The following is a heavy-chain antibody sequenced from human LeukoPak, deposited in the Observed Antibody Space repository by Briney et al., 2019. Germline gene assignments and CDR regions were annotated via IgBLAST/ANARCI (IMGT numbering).Heavy chain of an antibody. CDR1: GYTLTELS. V-gene: IGHV1-24*01. CDR3: ARNDYGDYIDY. J-gene: IGHJ4*02. Sequence: ASVKVSCKVSGYTLTELSMHWVRQAPGKGLEWMGGFDPEDGETIYAQKLQGRVTMTTDTSTSTAYMELRSLRSDDTAVYYCARNDYGDYIDYWGQGTLVTVSS. CDR2: FDPEDGET. D-gene: IGHD4-17*01.